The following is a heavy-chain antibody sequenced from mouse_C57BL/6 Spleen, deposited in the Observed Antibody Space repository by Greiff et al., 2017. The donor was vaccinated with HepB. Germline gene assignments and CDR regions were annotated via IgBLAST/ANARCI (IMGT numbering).Heavy chain of an antibody. J-gene: IGHJ4*01. CDR1: GYTFTSYW. CDR3: ARPSANWDYAMDY. CDR2: IDPNSGGT. V-gene: IGHV1-72*01. Sequence: QVQLKQPGAELVKPGASVKLSCKASGYTFTSYWMHWVKQRPGRGLEWIGRIDPNSGGTKYNEKFKSKATLTVDKPSSTAYMQLSSLTSEDSAVYYCARPSANWDYAMDYWGQGTSVTVSS. D-gene: IGHD4-1*01.